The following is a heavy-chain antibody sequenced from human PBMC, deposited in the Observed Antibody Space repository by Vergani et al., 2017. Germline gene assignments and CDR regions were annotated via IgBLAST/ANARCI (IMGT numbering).Heavy chain of an antibody. CDR1: GGSISSSSYY. D-gene: IGHD4-17*01. CDR2: IYYSGST. J-gene: IGHJ2*01. V-gene: IGHV4-39*07. Sequence: QLQLQESGPGLVKPSETLSLTCTVSGGSISSSSYYWGWIRQPPGKGLEWIGSIYYSGSTYYNPSLKSRVTISVDTSKNQFSLKLSSVTAAATAVYYFGRVPIVNYGVYVRVNPDWYFDLWGRGSLVTVPS. CDR3: GRVPIVNYGVYVRVNPDWYFDL.